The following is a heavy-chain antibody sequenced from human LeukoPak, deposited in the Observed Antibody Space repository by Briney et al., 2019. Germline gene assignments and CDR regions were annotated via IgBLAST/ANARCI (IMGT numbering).Heavy chain of an antibody. Sequence: SETLSLTCSVSGGSISGYYWSWIRQPPGKGLEWIGEINHSGSTNYNPSLKSRVTISVDTSKNQFSLKLSSVTAADTAVYYCARGLPAAIRSRGWFDPWGQGTLVTVSS. CDR3: ARGLPAAIRSRGWFDP. CDR1: GGSISGYY. D-gene: IGHD2-2*01. CDR2: INHSGST. J-gene: IGHJ5*02. V-gene: IGHV4-34*01.